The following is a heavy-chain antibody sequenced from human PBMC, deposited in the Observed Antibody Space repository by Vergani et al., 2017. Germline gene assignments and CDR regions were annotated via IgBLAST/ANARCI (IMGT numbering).Heavy chain of an antibody. D-gene: IGHD3-16*01. CDR1: GFTVSSNY. V-gene: IGHV3-53*02. CDR3: ARVMNGGISYYYMDV. J-gene: IGHJ6*03. Sequence: EVQLVETGGGLIQPGGSLRLSCAASGFTVSSNYMSWVRQAPGKGLEWVSVIYSGGSTYYADSVQGRFTISRDNSKNTLYLQMNSLRAEDTAVYYCARVMNGGISYYYMDVWGKXP. CDR2: IYSGGST.